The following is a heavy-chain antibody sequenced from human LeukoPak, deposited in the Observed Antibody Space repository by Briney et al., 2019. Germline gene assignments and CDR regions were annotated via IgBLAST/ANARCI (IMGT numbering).Heavy chain of an antibody. CDR3: ARPNRRYFDLNYYFDY. V-gene: IGHV3-7*01. Sequence: GGSLRLSCAASGFTFSSYWMSWVRQAPGKGLEWVANIKQDGSEEYYVDSVKGRFTISRDNAKNSLYLQMNSLRAEDTAVYYCARPNRRYFDLNYYFDYWGQGTLVTVSS. CDR1: GFTFSSYW. D-gene: IGHD3-9*01. CDR2: IKQDGSEE. J-gene: IGHJ4*02.